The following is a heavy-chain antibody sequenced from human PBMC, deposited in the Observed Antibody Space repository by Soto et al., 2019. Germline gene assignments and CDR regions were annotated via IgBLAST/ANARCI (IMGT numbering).Heavy chain of an antibody. D-gene: IGHD6-13*01. CDR1: GGSISSYY. V-gene: IGHV4-59*01. CDR2: IYYSGST. CDR3: ARGAAAAKDYYYYYYMDV. J-gene: IGHJ6*03. Sequence: QVQLQESGPGLVKPSETLSLTCTVSGGSISSYYWSWIRQPPGKGLEWIGYIYYSGSTNYNPSLKSRVTISVDTSQNQFSLKLSSVTAADTAVYYCARGAAAAKDYYYYYYMDVWGKGTTVTVSS.